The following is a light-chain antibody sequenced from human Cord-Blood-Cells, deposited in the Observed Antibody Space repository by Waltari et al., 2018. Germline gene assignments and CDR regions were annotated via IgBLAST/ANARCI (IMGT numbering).Light chain of an antibody. J-gene: IGKJ3*01. CDR2: WAS. CDR3: QQYFT. CDR1: QSVLYSSNNKKY. Sequence: DIVMTQSPDSLAVSLGERATINCKSSQSVLYSSNNKKYLAWYQQKPGQPPKLLIYWASTREAGVPDRFSGSGSGTDFTLTISSLQAEDVAVYYCQQYFTFGPGTKVDIK. V-gene: IGKV4-1*01.